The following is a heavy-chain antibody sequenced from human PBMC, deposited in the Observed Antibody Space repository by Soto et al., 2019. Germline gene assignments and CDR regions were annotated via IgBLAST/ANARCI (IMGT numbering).Heavy chain of an antibody. CDR1: GYTFTSHD. V-gene: IGHV1-8*01. D-gene: IGHD2-2*01. CDR2: MNPNSGHT. Sequence: QVQLVQSGAEVKKPGASVKVSCKASGYTFTSHDINWMRQATGQGLEWMGWMNPNSGHTNYAQKFQGRVTMTRDTSISTAYMELTNLRSEETSIYYCASDMSTMWGQGTLVTVSS. CDR3: ASDMSTM. J-gene: IGHJ4*02.